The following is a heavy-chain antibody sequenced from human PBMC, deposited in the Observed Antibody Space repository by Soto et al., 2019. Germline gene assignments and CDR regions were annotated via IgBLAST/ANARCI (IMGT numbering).Heavy chain of an antibody. Sequence: GGSLRLSCAASGFTFDDYTMHWVRQAPGKGLEWVSLISWDGGSTHYADSVKGRFTISRDNSKNSLYLQMNSLRTEDTALYYCAKDFDQSFDPWGQGTLVTVSS. V-gene: IGHV3-43*01. D-gene: IGHD3-9*01. CDR3: AKDFDQSFDP. CDR1: GFTFDDYT. CDR2: ISWDGGST. J-gene: IGHJ5*02.